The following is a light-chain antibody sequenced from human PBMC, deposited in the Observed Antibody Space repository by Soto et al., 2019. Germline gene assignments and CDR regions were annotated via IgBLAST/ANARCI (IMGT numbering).Light chain of an antibody. CDR2: ATF. Sequence: EIVLTQSPDTLSLSPGQRATLSCRASQSLSTTDLVWYQQKSGQPPRLLIYATFTTASGIPARFSGSGSETDFTLTISRLEPEDSAVYYCQQYGSLPYTFGRGTRLEI. CDR3: QQYGSLPYT. CDR1: QSLSTTD. V-gene: IGKV3-20*01. J-gene: IGKJ5*01.